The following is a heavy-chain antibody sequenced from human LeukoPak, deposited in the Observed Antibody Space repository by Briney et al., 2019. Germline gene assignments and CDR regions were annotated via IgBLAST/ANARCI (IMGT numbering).Heavy chain of an antibody. CDR3: ALGYCSSTSCYSFDY. V-gene: IGHV3-30-3*01. CDR1: AFTLSTYA. D-gene: IGHD2-2*01. CDR2: ISYAGSDV. J-gene: IGHJ4*02. Sequence: GRSLSLSCAPSAFTLSTYAMQCDRQAPDKWLEWEAVISYAGSDVYYADSVKGRFTISRDNSKNTLYLQMNSLRAEDTAVYYCALGYCSSTSCYSFDYWGQGTLVTVSS.